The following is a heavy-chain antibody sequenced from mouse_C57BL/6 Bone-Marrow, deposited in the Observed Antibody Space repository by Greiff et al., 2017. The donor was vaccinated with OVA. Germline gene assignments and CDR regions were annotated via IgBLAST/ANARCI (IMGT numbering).Heavy chain of an antibody. CDR3: ARRNHYYGSSYFDY. D-gene: IGHD1-1*01. CDR1: GYTFTDYY. V-gene: IGHV1-26*01. Sequence: EVQLQQSGPELVKPGASVKISCKASGYTFTDYYMNWVKQSHGKSLEWIGDINPNNGGTSYNQKFKGKATLTVDKSSSTAYMELRSLTSEDSAVYYCARRNHYYGSSYFDYWGQGTTLTVSS. J-gene: IGHJ2*01. CDR2: INPNNGGT.